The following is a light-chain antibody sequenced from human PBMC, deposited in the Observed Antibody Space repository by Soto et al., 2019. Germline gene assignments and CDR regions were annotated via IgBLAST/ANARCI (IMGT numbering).Light chain of an antibody. J-gene: IGKJ1*01. CDR1: QDIRNK. CDR3: QKYNSAPRT. CDR2: GTS. V-gene: IGKV1-6*01. Sequence: AIHMTHFPSSLSSSLLDRVVISCRTSQDIRNKLGWYQQKPGQAPKLLIFGTSTLHSGVPSRFSGSGSGTRFTLTITSLQPEDVATYYCQKYNSAPRTFGQGTKVDIK.